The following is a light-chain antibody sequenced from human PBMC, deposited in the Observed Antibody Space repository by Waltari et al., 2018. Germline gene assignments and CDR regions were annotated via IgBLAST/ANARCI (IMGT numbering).Light chain of an antibody. Sequence: EIVLTQSPGTLYLSPGDRATLSCRSSQTISYTTLAWYQQKPGQGPRLLIYGASNRPTGVPSRFSGSGSGQDFTLAISRLEPDDFATYFCQQGYSFPLTFGGGTRVEIK. CDR2: GAS. V-gene: IGKV3-20*01. CDR3: QQGYSFPLT. J-gene: IGKJ4*01. CDR1: QTISYTT.